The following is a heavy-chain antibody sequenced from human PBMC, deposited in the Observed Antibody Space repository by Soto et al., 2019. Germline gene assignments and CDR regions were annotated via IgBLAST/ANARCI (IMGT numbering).Heavy chain of an antibody. CDR1: GYTFTKYG. CDR2: ISVYNGNT. CDR3: EREVAAAGGEYDS. D-gene: IGHD6-13*01. Sequence: QVQLVQSGAEVKNPGASVKVSCKASGYTFTKYGIGWVRQAPGQGLEWMGWISVYNGNTNYAQKLQGRVTMTTDTATSTAYMELMDLRTDDTAVYSCEREVAAAGGEYDSWGQGTLVTVSS. V-gene: IGHV1-18*01. J-gene: IGHJ4*02.